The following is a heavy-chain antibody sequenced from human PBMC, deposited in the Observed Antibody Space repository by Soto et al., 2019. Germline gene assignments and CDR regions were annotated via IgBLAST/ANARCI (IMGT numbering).Heavy chain of an antibody. CDR3: ARGATASSWNYYYYGMDV. CDR2: IIPIFGTA. J-gene: IGHJ6*02. D-gene: IGHD5-18*01. CDR1: GGTFSSYA. V-gene: IGHV1-69*13. Sequence: SVKVSCKASGGTFSSYASSWVRQAPGQGLEWMGGIIPIFGTANYAQKFQGRVTITADESTSTAYMELSSLRSEDTAVYYCARGATASSWNYYYYGMDVWGQGTTVTVSS.